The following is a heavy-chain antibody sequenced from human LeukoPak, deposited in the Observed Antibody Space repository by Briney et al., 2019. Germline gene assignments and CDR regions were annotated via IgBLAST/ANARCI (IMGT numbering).Heavy chain of an antibody. J-gene: IGHJ5*02. Sequence: SETLSLTCTVSGGSISTGTYYWGWIRQPPGKGLEWIGSTYYSGSTYYTPSLKSRVTISVDTSRNQFSLKLTSVTAADTAIYYCARGAYTSSRFDPWGQGTLVTVSS. CDR2: TYYSGST. D-gene: IGHD6-6*01. CDR3: ARGAYTSSRFDP. V-gene: IGHV4-39*01. CDR1: GGSISTGTYY.